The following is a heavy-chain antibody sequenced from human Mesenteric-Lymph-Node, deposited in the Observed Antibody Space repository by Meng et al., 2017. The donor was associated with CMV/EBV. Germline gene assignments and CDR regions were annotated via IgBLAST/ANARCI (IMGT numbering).Heavy chain of an antibody. J-gene: IGHJ4*02. V-gene: IGHV3-11*01. CDR2: ISSSGSTI. CDR3: ARDDGGNSVLDN. Sequence: QVQLVEAGGGLGKPGGYLRHSCAASGFTFSDYYMSWIRQAPGKGLEWVSYISSSGSTIDYADSVVGRFTISRDNAKNSVSLQMNSLRVEDTAVYYCARDDGGNSVLDNWGQGTLVTVSS. D-gene: IGHD4-23*01. CDR1: GFTFSDYY.